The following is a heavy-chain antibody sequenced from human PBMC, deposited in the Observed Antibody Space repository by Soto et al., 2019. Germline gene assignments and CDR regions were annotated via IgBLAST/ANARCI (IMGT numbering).Heavy chain of an antibody. Sequence: ASVKVSCKASGYTFTSYDXNWVRQATGQGLEWMGWMNPNSGNTGYAQKFQGRVTMTRNTSISTAYMELSSLRSEDTAVYYCAIQSYYDILTGYSTYYFDYWGQGTLVTVSS. J-gene: IGHJ4*02. CDR3: AIQSYYDILTGYSTYYFDY. CDR1: GYTFTSYD. CDR2: MNPNSGNT. V-gene: IGHV1-8*01. D-gene: IGHD3-9*01.